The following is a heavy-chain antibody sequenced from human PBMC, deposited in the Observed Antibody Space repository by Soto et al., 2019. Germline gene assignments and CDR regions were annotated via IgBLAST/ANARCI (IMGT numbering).Heavy chain of an antibody. D-gene: IGHD1-26*01. J-gene: IGHJ6*02. CDR3: ATDLLGRGGMDV. CDR1: GYTLTELS. V-gene: IGHV1-24*01. CDR2: FDPEDGET. Sequence: ASVKVSCKVSGYTLTELSMHWVRQAPGKGLEWMGGFDPEDGETIYAQKLQGRVTMTEDTSTDTAYMELSSLRSEDTAVYYCATDLLGRGGMDVWGQGTTVTVSS.